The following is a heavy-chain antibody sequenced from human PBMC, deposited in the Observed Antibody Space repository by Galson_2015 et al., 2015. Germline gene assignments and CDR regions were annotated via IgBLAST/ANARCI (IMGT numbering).Heavy chain of an antibody. CDR2: ISSSSATI. J-gene: IGHJ4*02. CDR3: ARDPWRGSYKVFYFDY. Sequence: SLRLSCAASGFTFGSYTISWVRQAPGKGLEWVSYISSSSATIYYADSVKGRFTISRDNAKNSLYLQMNSLRDEDTAVYYCARDPWRGSYKVFYFDYWDQGTLVTVSS. CDR1: GFTFGSYT. D-gene: IGHD1-26*01. V-gene: IGHV3-48*02.